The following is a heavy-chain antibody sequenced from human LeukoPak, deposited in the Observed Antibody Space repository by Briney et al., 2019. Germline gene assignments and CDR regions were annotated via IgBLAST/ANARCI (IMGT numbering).Heavy chain of an antibody. CDR2: ISSSSSYI. V-gene: IGHV3-21*01. CDR1: GFTFSTYS. Sequence: GGSLRLSCAASGFTFSTYSMDWVRQAPGKGLEWVSSISSSSSYIYYADSVKGRFTISRDNSKSTLFLQMNSLRAEDTAVYYCARETFFYDSSGYYRPSGAFDIWGQGTMVTVSS. CDR3: ARETFFYDSSGYYRPSGAFDI. D-gene: IGHD3-22*01. J-gene: IGHJ3*02.